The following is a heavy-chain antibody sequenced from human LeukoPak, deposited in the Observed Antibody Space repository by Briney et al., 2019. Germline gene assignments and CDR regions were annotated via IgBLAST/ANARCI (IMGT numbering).Heavy chain of an antibody. CDR2: IGTAGDT. D-gene: IGHD3-22*01. J-gene: IGHJ4*02. V-gene: IGHV3-13*01. CDR1: GFTFSSYD. CDR3: ARMGDSSGLDY. Sequence: PGGSLRLSCAASGFTFSSYDMHWVRQATGRGLEWVSAIGTAGDTYYPGSVKGRFTISRENAKNSLYLQMNSLRAGDTAVYYCARMGDSSGLDYWGQGTLVTVSS.